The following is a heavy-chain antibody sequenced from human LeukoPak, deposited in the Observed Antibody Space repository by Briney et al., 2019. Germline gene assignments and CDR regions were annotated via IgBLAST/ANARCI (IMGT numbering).Heavy chain of an antibody. J-gene: IGHJ4*02. CDR3: ARIRTGYPIDY. V-gene: IGHV4-38-2*02. D-gene: IGHD1-1*01. CDR1: GYSISGGYY. Sequence: PSETLSLTCTVPGYSISGGYYWGWIRQPPGKGLEWIGSIYHSGSTYYNPSLKSRVTISVDTSKNQFSLKLSSVTAADTAVYYCARIRTGYPIDYWGQGTLVTVSS. CDR2: IYHSGST.